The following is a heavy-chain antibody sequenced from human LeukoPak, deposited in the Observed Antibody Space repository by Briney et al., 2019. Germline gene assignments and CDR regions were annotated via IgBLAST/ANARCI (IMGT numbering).Heavy chain of an antibody. CDR3: ARDRALVVVVAARGRRGFDY. J-gene: IGHJ4*02. D-gene: IGHD2-15*01. CDR2: IKQDGSEK. CDR1: GFTFSSYW. Sequence: PGGSLRLSCAASGFTFSSYWMGWVRQAPGRGFEWVANIKQDGSEKYDVDSVKGRFTISRDNAKNSLYMQMNSLRDEETAVYYCARDRALVVVVAARGRRGFDYWGQGTLVTVSS. V-gene: IGHV3-7*01.